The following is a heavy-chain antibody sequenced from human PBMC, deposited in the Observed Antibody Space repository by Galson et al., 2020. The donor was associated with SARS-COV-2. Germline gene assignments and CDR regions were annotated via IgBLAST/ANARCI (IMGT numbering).Heavy chain of an antibody. CDR3: ATQGDHQSSGYYFEY. CDR2: ISYIGNT. CDR1: GGSISSSSYY. J-gene: IGHJ4*02. V-gene: IGHV4-39*01. Sequence: SQTLSHTCTVSGGSISSSSYYWGWIRQPPGKGLEWIGTISYIGNTYYNPSLQSRLIISVDTSKNRFSLNLSSVTAADTAAYYCATQGDHQSSGYYFEYWGQGTLVTVSS. D-gene: IGHD3-22*01.